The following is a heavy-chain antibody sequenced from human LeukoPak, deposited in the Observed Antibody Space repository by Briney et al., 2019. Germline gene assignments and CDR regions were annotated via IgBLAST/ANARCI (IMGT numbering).Heavy chain of an antibody. CDR3: VKDCGLGGSRDY. CDR2: IRYDGSNQ. J-gene: IGHJ4*02. D-gene: IGHD1-26*01. Sequence: PGGSLRLSCAASGFTFTTYGMHWVRQAPGKGLEWVAFIRYDGSNQYYADSVKGRFTISRDNSKNTLYLQMNSLRAEDTAMYYCVKDCGLGGSRDYWGQGTLVTVSS. CDR1: GFTFTTYG. V-gene: IGHV3-30*02.